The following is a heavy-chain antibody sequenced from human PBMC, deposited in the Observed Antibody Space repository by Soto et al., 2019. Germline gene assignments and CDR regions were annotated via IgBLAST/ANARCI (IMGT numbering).Heavy chain of an antibody. CDR1: GGSISSYY. D-gene: IGHD3-9*01. CDR3: ARVNEDILTGEYAFDI. V-gene: IGHV4-59*01. Sequence: SETLSLTCTVSGGSISSYYWSWIRQPPGKGLEWIGYIYYSGSTNYNPSLKSRVTISVDTSKNQFSLKLSSVTAADTAVYYCARVNEDILTGEYAFDIWGQGTMVTVS. CDR2: IYYSGST. J-gene: IGHJ3*02.